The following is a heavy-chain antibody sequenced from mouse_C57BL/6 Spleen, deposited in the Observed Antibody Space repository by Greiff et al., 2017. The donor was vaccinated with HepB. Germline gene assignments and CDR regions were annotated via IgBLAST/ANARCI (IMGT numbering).Heavy chain of an antibody. CDR1: GYAFSSSW. D-gene: IGHD3-2*02. CDR3: ARRGSSGHYYAMDY. J-gene: IGHJ4*01. Sequence: VQLQESGPELVKPGASVKISCKASGYAFSSSWMNWVKQRPGKGLEWIGRIYPGDGDTNYNGKFKGKATLTADKSSSTAYMQLSSLTSEDSAVYFCARRGSSGHYYAMDYWGQGTSVTVSS. CDR2: IYPGDGDT. V-gene: IGHV1-82*01.